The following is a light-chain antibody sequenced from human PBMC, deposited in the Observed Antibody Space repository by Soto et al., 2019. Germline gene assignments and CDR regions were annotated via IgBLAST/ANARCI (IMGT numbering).Light chain of an antibody. CDR1: QSVDSRY. CDR2: ATS. Sequence: ETELTQSPGTLSLSPGEGATLSCRASQSVDSRYLAWYQQRPGQAPRLLISATSTRASGIPDRFSGSGSGTDFTLTISRLEPEDFAVYYCQQYATAPYTFGRGTTLEF. J-gene: IGKJ2*01. V-gene: IGKV3-20*01. CDR3: QQYATAPYT.